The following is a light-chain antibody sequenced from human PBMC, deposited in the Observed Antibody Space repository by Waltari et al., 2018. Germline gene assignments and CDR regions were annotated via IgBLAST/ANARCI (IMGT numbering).Light chain of an antibody. Sequence: EIVMTQSPESLAVSLGERATIPCKSSQTILNNSNNKNYLAWYQQKPGQPPRLLIYWASSRDSGVPDRFSGSGSGTDFTLTISSLQAEDVAVYYCQQYFDNPRTFGQGTRLEIK. CDR2: WAS. CDR1: QTILNNSNNKNY. CDR3: QQYFDNPRT. J-gene: IGKJ2*01. V-gene: IGKV4-1*01.